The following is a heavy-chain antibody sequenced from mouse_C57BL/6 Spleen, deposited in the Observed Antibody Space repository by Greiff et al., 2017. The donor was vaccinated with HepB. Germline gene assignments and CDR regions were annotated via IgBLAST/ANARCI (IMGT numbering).Heavy chain of an antibody. CDR1: GYTFTSYW. CDR3: ARERELLAWFAY. V-gene: IGHV1-64*01. J-gene: IGHJ3*01. Sequence: QVQLQQPGAELVKPGASVKLSCKASGYTFTSYWMHWVKQRPGQGLEWIGMIHPNSGSTNYNEKFKSKATLTVDKSSSTAYMQLSSLTSEDSAVYYGARERELLAWFAYWGQGTLVTVSA. CDR2: IHPNSGST.